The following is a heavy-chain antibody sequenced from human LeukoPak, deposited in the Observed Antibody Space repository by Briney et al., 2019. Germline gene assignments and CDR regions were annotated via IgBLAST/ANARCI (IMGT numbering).Heavy chain of an antibody. V-gene: IGHV4-34*01. Sequence: SETLSLTCAVYGGSFNGYYWSWIRKPPGKGKERNGEINHSGSTNYNPSLKSRVTISVDTSKNQFSLKLSSVTAADTAVYYCARAAKYYYDSSGYYYYWGQGTLVTVSS. D-gene: IGHD3-22*01. CDR2: INHSGST. CDR1: GGSFNGYY. CDR3: ARAAKYYYDSSGYYYY. J-gene: IGHJ4*02.